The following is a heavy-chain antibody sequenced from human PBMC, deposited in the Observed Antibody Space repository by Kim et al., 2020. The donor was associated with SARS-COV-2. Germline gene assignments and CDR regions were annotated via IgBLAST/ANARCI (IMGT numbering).Heavy chain of an antibody. CDR2: GNEK. V-gene: IGHV3-7*03. Sequence: GNEKYYVDSVKGRFTISRDNARNSLYLQMNSLRAEDTAVYYCARVRACDYWGQGTLVIVSS. CDR3: ARVRACDY. J-gene: IGHJ4*02.